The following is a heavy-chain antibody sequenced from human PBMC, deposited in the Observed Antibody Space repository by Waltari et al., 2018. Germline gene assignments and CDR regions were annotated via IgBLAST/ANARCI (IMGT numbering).Heavy chain of an antibody. CDR1: GGTFSSYA. CDR2: ISPSLGIA. J-gene: IGHJ5*02. D-gene: IGHD2-15*01. V-gene: IGHV1-69*10. Sequence: QVQLVQSGAEVKKPGSSVKVSCKASGGTFSSYAISWVRQAPGQGLEWMGGISPSLGIANYAHKFHGRVTITADKSTSTAYMELSSLRSADTAVYYCARAVVVVVAATMKYNWFDPWGQGTLVTVSS. CDR3: ARAVVVVVAATMKYNWFDP.